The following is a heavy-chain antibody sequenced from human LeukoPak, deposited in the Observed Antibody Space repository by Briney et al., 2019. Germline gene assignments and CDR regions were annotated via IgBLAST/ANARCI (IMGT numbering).Heavy chain of an antibody. CDR3: ARGETNGLDS. CDR2: INSRSTYI. J-gene: IGHJ4*02. D-gene: IGHD1-14*01. Sequence: GGSLRLSCGASGFTFSNYNLNWVRQAPGEGLEWVSSINSRSTYIFYADSAMGRFTISRDNAKNLLFLQMNSLRAEDTAAYYCARGETNGLDSWGRGTGDSVST. V-gene: IGHV3-21*01. CDR1: GFTFSNYN.